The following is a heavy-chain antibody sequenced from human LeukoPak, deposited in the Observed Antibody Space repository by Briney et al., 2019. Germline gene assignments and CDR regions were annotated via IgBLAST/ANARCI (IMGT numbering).Heavy chain of an antibody. J-gene: IGHJ4*02. Sequence: GGSLRLSCAASGFTFSSYSMNWVRQAPGKGLEWVSSISSSSSYIYYADSVKGRFTISRDNAKNSLYLQMNSLRAEDTAVYYCARQGGGYSSGWYGDWGQGTLVTASS. CDR2: ISSSSSYI. V-gene: IGHV3-21*01. D-gene: IGHD6-19*01. CDR3: ARQGGGYSSGWYGD. CDR1: GFTFSSYS.